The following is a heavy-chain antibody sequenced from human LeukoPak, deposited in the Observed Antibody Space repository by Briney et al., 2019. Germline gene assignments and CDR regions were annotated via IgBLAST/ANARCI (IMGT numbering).Heavy chain of an antibody. Sequence: PGGSLRLSCEASGFTFNTYAMTWVRRGPGKGLEWVSYISDSGGSTYYADSVKGRFTISRDNSKNTLFLQMSSLRAEDTAVYYCAEGITMVRGAIAKTLFDYWGQGALVTVSS. D-gene: IGHD3-10*01. CDR3: AEGITMVRGAIAKTLFDY. V-gene: IGHV3-23*01. J-gene: IGHJ4*02. CDR1: GFTFNTYA. CDR2: ISDSGGST.